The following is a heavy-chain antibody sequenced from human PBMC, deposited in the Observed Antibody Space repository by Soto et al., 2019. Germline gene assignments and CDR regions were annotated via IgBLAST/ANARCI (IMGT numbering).Heavy chain of an antibody. Sequence: WWSLRLSCAASGFTFSSYAMHWFRQAPGKGLEWVAVISYDGSNKYYADSVKGRFTISRDNSKNTLYLQMNSLRAEDTAVYYCARERAAAGPFDPWGQGTLVTVSS. V-gene: IGHV3-30-3*01. CDR1: GFTFSSYA. D-gene: IGHD6-13*01. CDR3: ARERAAAGPFDP. CDR2: ISYDGSNK. J-gene: IGHJ5*02.